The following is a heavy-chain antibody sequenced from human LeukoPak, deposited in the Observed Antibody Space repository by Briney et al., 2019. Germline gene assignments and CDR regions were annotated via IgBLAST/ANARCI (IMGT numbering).Heavy chain of an antibody. J-gene: IGHJ4*02. Sequence: SQTLSLTCAISGDSLSSNSAAWNWIRQSPSRGLEWLGRAYYRSKWYKDYAESVKSRVIINTDTSKNQFSLQLNSVTPEDTAVYYCARGRPHGNDYWGQGTLVTVSS. D-gene: IGHD4-23*01. CDR1: GDSLSSNSAA. V-gene: IGHV6-1*01. CDR2: AYYRSKWYK. CDR3: ARGRPHGNDY.